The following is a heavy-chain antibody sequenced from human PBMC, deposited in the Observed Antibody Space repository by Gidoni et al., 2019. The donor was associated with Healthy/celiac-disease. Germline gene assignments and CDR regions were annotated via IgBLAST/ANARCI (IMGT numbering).Heavy chain of an antibody. CDR1: GGSFSGYY. V-gene: IGHV4-34*01. CDR3: ARGFGDSSGWNYYFDY. CDR2: INHSGST. D-gene: IGHD6-19*01. J-gene: IGHJ4*02. Sequence: QVQLQQWGAGLLKPSETLSLTCAVYGGSFSGYYWSWIRQPPGKGLEWIGEINHSGSTNYNPSLKSRVTISVDTSKNQFSLKLSSVTAADTAVYYCARGFGDSSGWNYYFDYWGQGTLVTVSS.